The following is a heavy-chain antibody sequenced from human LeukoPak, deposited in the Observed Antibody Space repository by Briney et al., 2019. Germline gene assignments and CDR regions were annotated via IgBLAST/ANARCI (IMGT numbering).Heavy chain of an antibody. Sequence: GGSLRLSCAASGFTVSTDHMSWDRQAPGKGLEWGAVSYSGGTSQYAESVKGRFTISRDNSYNSLYLQMNSLRAEDTALYYCARVWELSFDHWGQGARVTVSS. CDR3: ARVWELSFDH. CDR1: GFTVSTDH. J-gene: IGHJ4*01. D-gene: IGHD1-26*01. V-gene: IGHV3-53*01. CDR2: SYSGGTS.